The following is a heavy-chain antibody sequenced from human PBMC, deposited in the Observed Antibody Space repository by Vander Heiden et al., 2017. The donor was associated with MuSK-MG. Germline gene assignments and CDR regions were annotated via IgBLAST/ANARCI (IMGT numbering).Heavy chain of an antibody. V-gene: IGHV1-46*01. CDR1: GYTFTSYY. Sequence: QVQLVQSGAEVKKPGASVKVSCKASGYTFTSYYMHWVLQATGQGREWMGIINPSGGSTSYAQKFQGRVTMTRDTSTSTVYMELSSLRSEDTAVYYCARGRYCSSTSCQTYYYYYYMDVWGKGTTVTVSS. J-gene: IGHJ6*03. CDR2: INPSGGST. D-gene: IGHD2-2*01. CDR3: ARGRYCSSTSCQTYYYYYYMDV.